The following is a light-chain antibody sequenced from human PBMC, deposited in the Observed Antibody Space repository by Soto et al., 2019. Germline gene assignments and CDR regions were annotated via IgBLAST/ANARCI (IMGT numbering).Light chain of an antibody. Sequence: QLVLTQPPSVSGAPGQRVTISCDGSSSNIGAGHAVHWYQQVPGTAPKLLIYGDTDRPSGVPDRFSGSRAGSSASLAISGLQAEDEADYYCHSYDNNLAVFGGGTKLTVL. J-gene: IGLJ2*01. CDR1: SSNIGAGHA. CDR3: HSYDNNLAV. CDR2: GDT. V-gene: IGLV1-40*01.